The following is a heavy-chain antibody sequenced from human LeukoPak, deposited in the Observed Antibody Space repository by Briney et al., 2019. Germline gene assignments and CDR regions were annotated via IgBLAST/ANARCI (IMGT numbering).Heavy chain of an antibody. CDR1: GFTFSNYA. CDR3: ARASAWGVMYTCDY. CDR2: ISYDGSNK. J-gene: IGHJ4*02. V-gene: IGHV3-30-3*01. Sequence: PGGSLRLSCAASGFTFSNYAIHWVRQAPGKGLEWVAVISYDGSNKYYADSVRGRFTISRDNSKNTLYLQMNSLRAEDTAVYYCARASAWGVMYTCDYWGQGTLVTVSS. D-gene: IGHD1-20*01.